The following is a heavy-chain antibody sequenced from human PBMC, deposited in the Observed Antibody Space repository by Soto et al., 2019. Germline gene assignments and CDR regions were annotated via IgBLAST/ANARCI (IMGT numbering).Heavy chain of an antibody. CDR2: ISAYNGNT. CDR3: ARDLRYCSSTSCRGILGY. V-gene: IGHV1-18*04. J-gene: IGHJ4*02. D-gene: IGHD2-2*01. CDR1: GYTFTSYG. Sequence: SVKVSCKASGYTFTSYGISWVRQAPGQGLEWMGWISAYNGNTNYAQKLQGRVTMTTDTSTSTAYMELRSLRSDDTAVYYCARDLRYCSSTSCRGILGYWGQGTLVTVSS.